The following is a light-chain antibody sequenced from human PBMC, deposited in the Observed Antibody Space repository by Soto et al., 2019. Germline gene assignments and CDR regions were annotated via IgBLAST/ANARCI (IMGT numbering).Light chain of an antibody. Sequence: QSVLTQPPSVSGAPGQRVTISCTGSNSNVGAGYDVHWYQQLPGTAPKLLIYGNSNRPSGVPDRFSGSKSGTSASLAITGLQAEDEADYYCQSYDSSLSVVFGTGTKGTVL. CDR3: QSYDSSLSVV. CDR1: NSNVGAGYD. CDR2: GNS. V-gene: IGLV1-40*01. J-gene: IGLJ1*01.